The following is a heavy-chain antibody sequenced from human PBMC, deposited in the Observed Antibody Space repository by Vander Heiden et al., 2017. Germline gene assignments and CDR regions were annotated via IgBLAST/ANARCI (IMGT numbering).Heavy chain of an antibody. V-gene: IGHV3-11*06. J-gene: IGHJ5*02. CDR3: ARGNGISVA. Sequence: QVQLMQSGGGLVKPGGSLRLSCAASGFLFRDYSMSWIPQDPGKGLEWVSYISSDSSDTNYAGSVKGRFTISRDNAENSLYLQMNSLSAEDTAVYYCARGNGISVAWGQGTLVTVSS. CDR2: ISSDSSDT. D-gene: IGHD6-19*01. CDR1: GFLFRDYS.